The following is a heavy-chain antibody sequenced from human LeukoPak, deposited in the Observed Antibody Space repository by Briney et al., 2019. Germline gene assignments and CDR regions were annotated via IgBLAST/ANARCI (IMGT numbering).Heavy chain of an antibody. Sequence: GGSQTPSCAASGFTVSGSAIQWVRQASGEGLEWVGRITTKPNNYATTYAASVRGRFTISRDDSENTAYLQMNSLKSDDTAVYYCARGIRDKSSGCDWGRGTLVTVSS. CDR3: ARGIRDKSSGCD. J-gene: IGHJ4*02. D-gene: IGHD6-25*01. CDR1: GFTVSGSA. V-gene: IGHV3-73*01. CDR2: ITTKPNNYAT.